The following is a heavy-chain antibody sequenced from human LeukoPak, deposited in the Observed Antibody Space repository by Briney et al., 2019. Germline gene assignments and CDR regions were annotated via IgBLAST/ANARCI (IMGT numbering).Heavy chain of an antibody. CDR2: IYPGDSNA. D-gene: IGHD3-16*01. V-gene: IGHV5-51*01. CDR1: GYTFSDYW. CDR3: ARFGGPVFSQAYFDY. J-gene: IGHJ4*02. Sequence: GESLKISCKVSGYTFSDYWIAWVRQMPGKGLEWMGIIYPGDSNARYSPSFQGQVTTSVDKSINTVYLQWSSLKASDTAMYYCARFGGPVFSQAYFDYWGQGTLVTVSS.